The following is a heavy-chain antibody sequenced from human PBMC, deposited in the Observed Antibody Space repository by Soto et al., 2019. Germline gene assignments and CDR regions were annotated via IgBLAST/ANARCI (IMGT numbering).Heavy chain of an antibody. Sequence: VGSLRLSCAASGFTFSSYAMHWVRQAPGKGLEWVAVISYDGSNKYYADSVKGRFTISRDNSKNTLYLQMNSLRAEDTAVYYCAKSIVGGAGDYWGQGTLVTVSS. CDR3: AKSIVGGAGDY. CDR2: ISYDGSNK. CDR1: GFTFSSYA. V-gene: IGHV3-30-3*01. J-gene: IGHJ4*02. D-gene: IGHD1-26*01.